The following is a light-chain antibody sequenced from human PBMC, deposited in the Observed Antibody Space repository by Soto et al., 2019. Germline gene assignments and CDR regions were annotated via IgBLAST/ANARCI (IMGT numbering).Light chain of an antibody. CDR1: QSISSY. J-gene: IGKJ4*01. V-gene: IGKV3-15*01. CDR2: SGS. CDR3: QQYSNWPLT. Sequence: EIVMTQSPATLSVSPGERATLSCRARQSISSYLAWYHQRPGQAPRLLIYSGSSRTAGLPARFSVSGYGTEFTLTISSLQSEDFGIYFCQQYSNWPLTFGGGTKVEIK.